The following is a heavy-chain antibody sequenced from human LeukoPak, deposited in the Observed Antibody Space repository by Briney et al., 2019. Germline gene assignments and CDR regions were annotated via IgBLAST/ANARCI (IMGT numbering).Heavy chain of an antibody. CDR1: GFTFSSYS. D-gene: IGHD3-22*01. CDR3: ARDYYYYDSSGYYY. Sequence: GGSLRLSCAASGFTFSSYSMNWVRQAPGKGLEWVSSISISSSYIYYADSVKGRFTISRDNAKNSLYLQMNSLRAEVTAVYYCARDYYYYDSSGYYYWGQGTLVTVSS. V-gene: IGHV3-21*01. J-gene: IGHJ4*02. CDR2: ISISSSYI.